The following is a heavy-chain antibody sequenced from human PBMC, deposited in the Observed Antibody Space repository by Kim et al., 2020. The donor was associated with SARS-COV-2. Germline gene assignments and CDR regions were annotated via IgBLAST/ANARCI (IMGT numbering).Heavy chain of an antibody. CDR2: ST. CDR3: RRFGLSQGFDY. Sequence: STYYADSVKGRFTISRDNSKNTLYLQMNSLRAEDTAVYYCRRFGLSQGFDYWGQGTLVTVSS. J-gene: IGHJ4*02. V-gene: IGHV3-23*01. D-gene: IGHD3-10*01.